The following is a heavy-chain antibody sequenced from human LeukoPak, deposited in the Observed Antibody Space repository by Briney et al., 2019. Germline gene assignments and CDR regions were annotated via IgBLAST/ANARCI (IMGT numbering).Heavy chain of an antibody. J-gene: IGHJ4*02. Sequence: ASMKVSCKVSGYTLTELSMHWVRQAPGKGLEWMGGFDPEDGETVYAQKFQGRVTMTEDTSTDTAYMELSSLRSEDTAVYYCATVPRDPVLLWYWGQGTLVTVSS. CDR1: GYTLTELS. V-gene: IGHV1-24*01. D-gene: IGHD2-21*01. CDR3: ATVPRDPVLLWY. CDR2: FDPEDGET.